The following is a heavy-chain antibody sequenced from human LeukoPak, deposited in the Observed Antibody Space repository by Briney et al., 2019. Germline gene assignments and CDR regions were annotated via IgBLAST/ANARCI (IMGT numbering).Heavy chain of an antibody. Sequence: SETLSLTCTVSGYSIGSGYYWGWIRQPPGKGLEWIGSIYHSGSTYYNPSLKSRVTISVDTSKNQFSLKLSSVTAADTAVYYCARDDPADGYNYNYFDYWGQGTLVTVSS. D-gene: IGHD5-24*01. CDR2: IYHSGST. CDR1: GYSIGSGYY. V-gene: IGHV4-38-2*02. J-gene: IGHJ4*02. CDR3: ARDDPADGYNYNYFDY.